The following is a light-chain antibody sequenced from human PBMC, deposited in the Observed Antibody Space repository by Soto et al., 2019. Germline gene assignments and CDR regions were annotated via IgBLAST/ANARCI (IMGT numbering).Light chain of an antibody. CDR2: AAS. CDR3: QQLDSFPLT. J-gene: IGKJ4*01. Sequence: IPLTQSPSSLSASIGGRVTITCRASQGISTYLAWYQQKPGKAPKLLIHAASTLHSGVPSRFSGSGSGTDFTLTISTLQPEDSATYYCQQLDSFPLTFGGGTKVEIK. CDR1: QGISTY. V-gene: IGKV1-9*01.